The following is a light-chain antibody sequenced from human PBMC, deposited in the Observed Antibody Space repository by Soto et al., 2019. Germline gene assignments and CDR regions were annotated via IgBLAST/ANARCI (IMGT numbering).Light chain of an antibody. J-gene: IGKJ1*01. Sequence: DIVMTQSPLSLPVTPGEPASISCRSSQSLLHSNGYNYLDWYLQKPGQSPQLLIYLGSNRDSGVPDRFIGSGSGTDFTLKISRVEAEDVGVYYCMQALQTPPWTFGQGTKVEIK. CDR2: LGS. CDR1: QSLLHSNGYNY. CDR3: MQALQTPPWT. V-gene: IGKV2-28*01.